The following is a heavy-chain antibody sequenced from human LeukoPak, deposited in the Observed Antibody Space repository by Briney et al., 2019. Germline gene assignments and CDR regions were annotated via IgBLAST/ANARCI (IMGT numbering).Heavy chain of an antibody. D-gene: IGHD6-19*01. CDR2: IIPIFGTA. J-gene: IGHJ4*02. CDR3: ASGEYSSGWYWTDY. Sequence: ASVKVSCKASGGTFSSYAISWVRQAPGQGLEWMGGIIPIFGTANYAQKFQGRVTITTDESTSTAYMELSSLRSEGTAVYYCASGEYSSGWYWTDYWGQGTLVTVSS. CDR1: GGTFSSYA. V-gene: IGHV1-69*05.